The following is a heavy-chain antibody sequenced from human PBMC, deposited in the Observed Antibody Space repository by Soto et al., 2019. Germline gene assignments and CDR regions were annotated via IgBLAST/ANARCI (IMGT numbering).Heavy chain of an antibody. CDR2: INHSGST. CDR1: EGSFCGYY. J-gene: IGHJ6*02. D-gene: IGHD3-10*01. V-gene: IGHV4-34*01. CDR3: ARVSGIYYYGMDV. Sequence: PSESLSLTCAVYEGSFCGYYWSWIRQPPGKGLEWIGEINHSGSTNYNPSLKSRVTISVDTSKNQFSLKLSSVTAADTAVYYCARVSGIYYYGMDVWGQGTTVTVSS.